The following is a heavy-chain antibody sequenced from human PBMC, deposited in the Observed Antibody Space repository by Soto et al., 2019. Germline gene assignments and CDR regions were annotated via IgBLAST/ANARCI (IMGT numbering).Heavy chain of an antibody. Sequence: QVQLVQSGAEVKKPGASVKVSCKASGYTFTGYYMHWVRQAPGQGLEWMGWINTNSGGTNYAQKFQGRVTMTRDTYIRTAYMELSRLRSDDTAVYYCAREPGRIEAAADFDYCGQGTLVTVSS. CDR3: AREPGRIEAAADFDY. D-gene: IGHD6-13*01. CDR2: INTNSGGT. CDR1: GYTFTGYY. J-gene: IGHJ4*02. V-gene: IGHV1-2*02.